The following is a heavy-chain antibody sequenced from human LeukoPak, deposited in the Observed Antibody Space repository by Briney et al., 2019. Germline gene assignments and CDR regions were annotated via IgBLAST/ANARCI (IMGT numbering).Heavy chain of an antibody. V-gene: IGHV4-31*03. CDR3: ARGPYYDFWSGYYTYGMDV. Sequence: PLQTLSLTCTVSGGSISSDDYYWSWIRQHPGKGLEWIGYIYYSGSTYYNPSLKSRVTISVDTSKNQFSLKLSSVTAADTAVYYCARGPYYDFWSGYYTYGMDVWGQGTTVTVSS. CDR2: IYYSGST. J-gene: IGHJ6*02. D-gene: IGHD3-3*01. CDR1: GGSISSDDYY.